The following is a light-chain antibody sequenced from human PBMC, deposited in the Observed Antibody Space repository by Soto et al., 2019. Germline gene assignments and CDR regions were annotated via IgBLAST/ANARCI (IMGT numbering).Light chain of an antibody. CDR2: DAS. Sequence: EIVLTQSPATLSLSPGERATLSCRASQSVSSYLAWYRQKPGQAPRLLIYDASNRATGIPARFSGSGSGTDFTPTISSLEPEDFAVYYCQQRSNWPRTFGQGTKLEIK. CDR3: QQRSNWPRT. CDR1: QSVSSY. V-gene: IGKV3-11*01. J-gene: IGKJ2*01.